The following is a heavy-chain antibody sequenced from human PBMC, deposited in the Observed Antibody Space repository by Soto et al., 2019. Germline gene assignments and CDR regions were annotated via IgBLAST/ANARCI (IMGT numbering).Heavy chain of an antibody. D-gene: IGHD3-22*01. Sequence: ASVKVSWKASGYTITIYGICFVRQAPGQGLEWIGRISPCNGNTSYAQKFQGRVTMTRDTSTSTVYMELSSLRSEDTAVYYCARVRRSSGYYYGYWGQGTPVTVSS. V-gene: IGHV1-18*04. J-gene: IGHJ4*02. CDR2: ISPCNGNT. CDR3: ARVRRSSGYYYGY. CDR1: GYTITIYG.